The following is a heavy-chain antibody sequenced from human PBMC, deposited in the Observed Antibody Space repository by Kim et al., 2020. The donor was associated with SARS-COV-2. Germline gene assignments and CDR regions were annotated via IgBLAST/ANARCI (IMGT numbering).Heavy chain of an antibody. CDR2: IYYSGST. D-gene: IGHD5-12*01. J-gene: IGHJ4*02. V-gene: IGHV4-39*07. CDR3: ARDLQRWLQFGWGYFDY. Sequence: SETLSLTCTVSGGSISSSSYYWGWIRQPPGKGLEWIGSIYYSGSTYYNPSLKSRVTISVDTSKNQFSLKLSSVTAADTAVYYCARDLQRWLQFGWGYFDYWGQGTLVTVSS. CDR1: GGSISSSSYY.